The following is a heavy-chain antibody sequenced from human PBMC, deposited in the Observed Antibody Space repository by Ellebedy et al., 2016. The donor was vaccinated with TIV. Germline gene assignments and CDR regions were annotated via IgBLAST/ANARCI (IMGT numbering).Heavy chain of an antibody. CDR1: GFRFSDYF. CDR3: ARGLDY. J-gene: IGHJ4*02. CDR2: ISGGSGSA. Sequence: GGSLRLXXVASGFRFSDYFMAWIRQAPGKGLEWASDISGGSGSAKYADSLKGRFTISRDNLKNSLYLQMNSLRVEDTALYYCARGLDYWGQGTLVTVSS. V-gene: IGHV3-11*06.